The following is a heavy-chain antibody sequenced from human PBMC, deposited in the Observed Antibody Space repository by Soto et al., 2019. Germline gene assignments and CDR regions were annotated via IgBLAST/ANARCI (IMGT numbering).Heavy chain of an antibody. V-gene: IGHV3-23*01. CDR3: AKWAYGGDSAISRYWFFDL. J-gene: IGHJ2*01. D-gene: IGHD2-21*02. CDR1: GFPFSTYA. Sequence: EAQLLESGGDLVQSGGSLRLSCAASGFPFSTYAMNWVGQPPGKGLGGVSVIGGGGDTTYYADSVKGRFTISRDDSENTLYLQMHSLRVEDTAVYFCAKWAYGGDSAISRYWFFDLWGRGTLVTVSS. CDR2: IGGGGDTT.